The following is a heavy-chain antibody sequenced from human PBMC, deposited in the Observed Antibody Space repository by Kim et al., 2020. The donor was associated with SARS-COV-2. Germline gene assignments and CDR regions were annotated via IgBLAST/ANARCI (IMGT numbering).Heavy chain of an antibody. J-gene: IGHJ4*02. V-gene: IGHV3-49*01. CDR3: TRDGIAAAPSYHFDY. D-gene: IGHD6-13*01. Sequence: SVKGRFTISRDASKSIAYLQMTSLKAEDTAVYYCTRDGIAAAPSYHFDYWGQGTLVTVSS.